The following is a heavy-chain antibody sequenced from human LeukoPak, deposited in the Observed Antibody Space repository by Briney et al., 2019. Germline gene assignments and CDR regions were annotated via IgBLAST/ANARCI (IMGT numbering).Heavy chain of an antibody. CDR1: GFTFSSYA. V-gene: IGHV3-23*01. D-gene: IGHD3-22*01. CDR2: ISGSGGST. J-gene: IGHJ4*02. CDR3: AKAENYDSSGSFDY. Sequence: PGGSLRLSCAASGFTFSSYAMSWVRQAPGKGPEWVSAISGSGGSTYYADSVKGRFTISRDNSKNTLYLQMNSLRAEDTAVYYCAKAENYDSSGSFDYWGQGTLVTVSS.